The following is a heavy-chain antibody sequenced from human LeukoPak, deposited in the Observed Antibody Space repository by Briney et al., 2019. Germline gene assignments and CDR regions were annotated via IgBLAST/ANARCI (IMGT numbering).Heavy chain of an antibody. D-gene: IGHD4-17*01. J-gene: IGHJ4*02. Sequence: GGSLRLSCAASGFTVSSNYMSWVRQAPGKGLEWVSVIYSGGSTYYADSVKGRFTISRDNSKNTLYLQMNSLRAEDTAVYYCARVRLTTVTDYWGQGTLVTVSS. CDR1: GFTVSSNY. CDR2: IYSGGST. CDR3: ARVRLTTVTDY. V-gene: IGHV3-53*01.